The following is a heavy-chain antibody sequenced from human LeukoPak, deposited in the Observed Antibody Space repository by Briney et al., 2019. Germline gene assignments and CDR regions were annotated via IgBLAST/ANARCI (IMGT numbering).Heavy chain of an antibody. CDR3: ARDHVGHYYGSGPYIWFDP. CDR1: GGTFSSYA. J-gene: IGHJ5*02. Sequence: SVKVSCKASGGTFSSYAISWVRQAPGQGLEWMGGIIPIFGTANYAQKFQGRVTITADKSTSTAYMELSGLRSEDTAVYYCARDHVGHYYGSGPYIWFDPWGQGTLVTVSS. CDR2: IIPIFGTA. V-gene: IGHV1-69*06. D-gene: IGHD3-10*01.